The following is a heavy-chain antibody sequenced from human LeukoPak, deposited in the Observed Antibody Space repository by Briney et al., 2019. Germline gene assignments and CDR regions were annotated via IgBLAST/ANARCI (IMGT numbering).Heavy chain of an antibody. CDR1: GFTFSSYS. CDR2: ISSSSSTI. CDR3: ARGSYDFWSGDDY. V-gene: IGHV3-48*01. Sequence: PGGSLRLSCAAFGFTFSSYSMNWVRQAPGKGLEWVSYISSSSSTIYYADSVKGRFTISRDNAKNSLYLQMNSLRAEDTAVYYCARGSYDFWSGDDYWGQGTLVTVSS. D-gene: IGHD3-3*01. J-gene: IGHJ4*02.